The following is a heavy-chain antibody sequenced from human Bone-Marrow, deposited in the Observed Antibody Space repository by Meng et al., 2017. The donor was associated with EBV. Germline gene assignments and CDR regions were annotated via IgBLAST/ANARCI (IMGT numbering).Heavy chain of an antibody. V-gene: IGHV4-39*01. CDR2: VHYTGST. Sequence: QVRAWGPGQVKPSETLSLTCTVSGDSISSFYYWGWIRQPPGRGLEWIGSVHYTGSTYYSPSLKSRVTVSVDTSKNQFSLRLTSVTAADTAVYYCARPFPSWQSPRLDPFGAWGQGTLVTVSS. CDR1: GDSISSFYY. CDR3: ARPFPSWQSPRLDPFGA. D-gene: IGHD6-19*01. J-gene: IGHJ5*02.